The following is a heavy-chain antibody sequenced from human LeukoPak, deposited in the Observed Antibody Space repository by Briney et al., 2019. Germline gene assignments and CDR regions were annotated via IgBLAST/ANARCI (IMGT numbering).Heavy chain of an antibody. D-gene: IGHD5/OR15-5a*01. V-gene: IGHV4-39*01. Sequence: LETLSLTCTVSAGSISSSSHHWGWIRQSPGEGLEWIGSIFSGRTTYYNPSLNDRVTIFVVTSKNQFSLQLNSVTAADTSVYYCVRHDGRGGSTMGALDSWGQGSLVTVSS. CDR1: AGSISSSSHH. CDR3: VRHDGRGGSTMGALDS. CDR2: IFSGRTT. J-gene: IGHJ4*02.